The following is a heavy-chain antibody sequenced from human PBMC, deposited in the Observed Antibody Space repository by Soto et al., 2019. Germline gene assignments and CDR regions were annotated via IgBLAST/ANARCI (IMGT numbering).Heavy chain of an antibody. CDR2: IYYSGST. J-gene: IGHJ4*02. Sequence: SETLSHTCTVSGGSISSGGYYWSWIRQHPGKGLEWIGYIYYSGSTYYNPSLKSRVTISVDTSKNQFSLKLSSVTAADTAVYYCAREALRYFDWLPRYYFDYWGQGTLVTVSS. V-gene: IGHV4-31*03. CDR1: GGSISSGGYY. CDR3: AREALRYFDWLPRYYFDY. D-gene: IGHD3-9*01.